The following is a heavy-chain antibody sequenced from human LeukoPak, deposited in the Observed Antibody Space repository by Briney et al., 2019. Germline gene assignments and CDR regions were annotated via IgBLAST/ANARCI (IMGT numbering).Heavy chain of an antibody. Sequence: SETLSLTCTVSGGSISSGSYSWSWIRQPAGKGLEWIGRIYTSGSTNYNPSLKSRVTISVGTSKNQFSMKLSSVTAADTAVYYCASSTGSGSYYPLFDYWGQGTLVTVSS. D-gene: IGHD3-10*01. CDR2: IYTSGST. J-gene: IGHJ4*02. V-gene: IGHV4-61*02. CDR1: GGSISSGSYS. CDR3: ASSTGSGSYYPLFDY.